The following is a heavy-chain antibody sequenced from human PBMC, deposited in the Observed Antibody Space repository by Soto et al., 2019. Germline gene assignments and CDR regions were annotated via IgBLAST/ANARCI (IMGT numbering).Heavy chain of an antibody. CDR3: ARDLGLGYSSGWPLPYGMDV. CDR1: GFTFSSYG. J-gene: IGHJ6*02. Sequence: GGSLRLSCAASGFTFSSYGMHWVRQAPGKXLEWVAVIWYDGSNKYYADSVKGRFTISRDNSKNTLYLQMNSLRAEDTAVYYCARDLGLGYSSGWPLPYGMDVWGQGPAVTVSS. CDR2: IWYDGSNK. V-gene: IGHV3-33*01. D-gene: IGHD6-19*01.